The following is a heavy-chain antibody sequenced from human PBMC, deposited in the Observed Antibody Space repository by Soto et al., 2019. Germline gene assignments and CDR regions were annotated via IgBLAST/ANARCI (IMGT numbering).Heavy chain of an antibody. CDR2: ISYDGGNE. Sequence: PGGSLRLSCAASGFTFINYGMHWVRQAPGKGLEWVAVISYDGGNEYYADSVKGRFTISRDNSKNTLYLEMNSLTAEDTAVYYCAKGGQQVVRYHFDSWGQGTLVTVSS. D-gene: IGHD6-13*01. V-gene: IGHV3-30*18. J-gene: IGHJ4*02. CDR3: AKGGQQVVRYHFDS. CDR1: GFTFINYG.